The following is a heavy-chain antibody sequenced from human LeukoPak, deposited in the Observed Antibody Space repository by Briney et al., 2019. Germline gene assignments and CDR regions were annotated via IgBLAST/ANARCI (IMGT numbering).Heavy chain of an antibody. CDR1: RFTFSSYW. CDR3: ARGSGYAVFDI. Sequence: PGGSLRLSCAASRFTFSSYWMHWVRQAPGKGLVWVSRINSDGSSTSYADSVQGRFTISRGNAKNTLYLQMNSLRAEDTAVYYCARGSGYAVFDIWGQGTMVTVSS. D-gene: IGHD5-12*01. J-gene: IGHJ3*02. V-gene: IGHV3-74*01. CDR2: INSDGSST.